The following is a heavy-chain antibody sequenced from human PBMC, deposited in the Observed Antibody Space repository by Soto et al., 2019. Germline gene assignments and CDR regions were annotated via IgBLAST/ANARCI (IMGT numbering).Heavy chain of an antibody. CDR1: GYTFTSYS. CDR3: EGDHNFGFILYAMDV. J-gene: IGHJ6*02. D-gene: IGHD2-15*01. Sequence: ASVKVSCKASGYTFTSYSMHWVRQAPGQGLEWMGIINPSSGRTSYAQNFQGRVTMTSDTSTSIVYMEMSSLKSEDTAVYYCEGDHNFGFILYAMDVWGQGTTVTVYS. CDR2: INPSSGRT. V-gene: IGHV1-46*01.